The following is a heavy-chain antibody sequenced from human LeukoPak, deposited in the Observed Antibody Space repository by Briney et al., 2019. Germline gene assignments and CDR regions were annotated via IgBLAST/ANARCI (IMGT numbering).Heavy chain of an antibody. D-gene: IGHD2-21*02. V-gene: IGHV3-7*01. CDR1: GFTFSTYW. CDR2: INQDASEI. J-gene: IGHJ4*02. CDR3: ATDRDNSDWQKRFDS. Sequence: GGSLRLSCAASGFTFSTYWMNWYRQAPGKGLEWVGNINQDASEINYVDSVRGRLTISRDNAKNSLHLQMNSLRAEDRAVYYCATDRDNSDWQKRFDSWGQGTLVTLSS.